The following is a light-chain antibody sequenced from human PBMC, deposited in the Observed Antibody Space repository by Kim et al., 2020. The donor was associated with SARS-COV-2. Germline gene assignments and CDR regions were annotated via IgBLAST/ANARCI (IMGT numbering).Light chain of an antibody. CDR3: QQYDRLPLT. CDR1: QDITKS. J-gene: IGKJ4*01. V-gene: IGKV1-33*01. Sequence: DIQMTQSPASLAASVGDRITITCQASQDITKSVNWFQQKPGKAPQLLIYGASELERGAPSRFSGSGSGTHFTFTINNLQPEDFAMYYCQQYDRLPLTFGEGTKVDIK. CDR2: GAS.